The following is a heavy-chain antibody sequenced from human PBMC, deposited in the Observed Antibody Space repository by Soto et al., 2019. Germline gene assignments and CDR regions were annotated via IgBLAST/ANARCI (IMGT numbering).Heavy chain of an antibody. CDR1: GGSFSGYY. CDR3: ARPRTTVVTQNAFGI. Sequence: QVQLQQWGAGLLKPSETLSLTCAVYGGSFSGYYWSWIRQPPGKGLAWIGEINHSGSTNYNPSLKSRVTISVDTSKNQFSLQLSSVTAADTAVYYCARPRTTVVTQNAFGIWGQGTMVAVSS. D-gene: IGHD4-17*01. CDR2: INHSGST. J-gene: IGHJ3*02. V-gene: IGHV4-34*01.